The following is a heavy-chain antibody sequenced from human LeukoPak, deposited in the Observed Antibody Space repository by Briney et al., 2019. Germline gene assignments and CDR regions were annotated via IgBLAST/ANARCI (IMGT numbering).Heavy chain of an antibody. CDR3: ASGLGSYRTPYYYMDV. CDR1: GFTVSSNY. J-gene: IGHJ6*03. Sequence: GGSLRLSCVASGFTVSSNYMSWVRQAPGKGLEWVSVIYSGGSTYYADSVKGRFTISRDDSKNTLYLQMNSLRAEHTAVYYCASGLGSYRTPYYYMDVWGTGTTVTVSS. CDR2: IYSGGST. D-gene: IGHD3-10*01. V-gene: IGHV3-53*01.